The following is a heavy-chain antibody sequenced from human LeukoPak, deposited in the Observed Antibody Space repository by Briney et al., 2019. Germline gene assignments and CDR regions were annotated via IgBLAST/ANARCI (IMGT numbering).Heavy chain of an antibody. CDR2: ISWDGGST. D-gene: IGHD6-6*01. CDR3: ARGTTVSSSLLY. V-gene: IGHV3-43D*03. Sequence: GRSLRLSCAASGFTFDDYAMHWVRQAPGKGLEWVSLISWDGGSTYYADSVKGRFTISRDNSKNFLYLQMNSLRAEDTALYYCARGTTVSSSLLYWGQGTLVTVSS. J-gene: IGHJ4*02. CDR1: GFTFDDYA.